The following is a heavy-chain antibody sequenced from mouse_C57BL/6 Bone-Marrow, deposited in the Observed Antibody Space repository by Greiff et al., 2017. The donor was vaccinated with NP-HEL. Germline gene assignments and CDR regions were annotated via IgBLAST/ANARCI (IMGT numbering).Heavy chain of an antibody. CDR1: GFTFSSYG. V-gene: IGHV5-6*01. CDR3: ARHGTGKAWFAY. J-gene: IGHJ3*01. Sequence: EVKLMESGGDLVKPGGSLKLSCAASGFTFSSYGMSWVRQTPDKRLEWVATISSGGSYTYYLDSVKGRFTISRDNAKNTLYLQMSSLKSEDTAMYYCARHGTGKAWFAYWGQGTLVTVSA. CDR2: ISSGGSYT. D-gene: IGHD4-1*01.